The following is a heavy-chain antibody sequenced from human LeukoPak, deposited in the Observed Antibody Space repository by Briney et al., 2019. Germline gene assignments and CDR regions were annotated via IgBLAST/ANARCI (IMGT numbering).Heavy chain of an antibody. D-gene: IGHD3-10*01. CDR1: GFTFSSYP. Sequence: GGSLRLSCAASGFTFSSYPMNWVRQAPGKGLEWVSGISGSGGSANYADSVKGRFTISRDNSKNTLYLQMNSLRAEDTAVYYCAKVTGGNSGSYQFDPWGQGTLVTVSS. CDR2: ISGSGGSA. V-gene: IGHV3-23*01. CDR3: AKVTGGNSGSYQFDP. J-gene: IGHJ5*02.